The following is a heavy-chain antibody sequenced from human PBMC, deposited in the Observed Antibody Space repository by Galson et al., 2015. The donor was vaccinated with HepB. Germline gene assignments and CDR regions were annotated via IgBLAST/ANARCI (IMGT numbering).Heavy chain of an antibody. J-gene: IGHJ5*02. D-gene: IGHD3-22*01. CDR3: ARMHYYERRAGNWFDP. CDR1: GYTLTNYD. CDR2: VSVDGGDT. Sequence: SVKVSCKASGYTLTNYDINWVRQAPGHGLEWMGGVSVDGGDTGYAQRFHGRVSMTRDTSIRTAYMEVSRLTSEDTAVYYWARMHYYERRAGNWFDPWGQGTLVTVSS. V-gene: IGHV1-8*01.